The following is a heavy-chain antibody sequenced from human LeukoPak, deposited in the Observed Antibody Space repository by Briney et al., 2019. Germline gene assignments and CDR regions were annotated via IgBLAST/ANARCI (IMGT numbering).Heavy chain of an antibody. J-gene: IGHJ1*01. CDR3: ARHGVVPAAIVTEYFQH. V-gene: IGHV4-38-2*02. CDR1: GYSISSGYY. Sequence: SETLSLTCTVSGYSISSGYYWGWIRQPPGKGLEWIGSIYHSGSTYYNPSLKSRVTISVDTSKNQFSLKLSSVTAADTAVYYCARHGVVPAAIVTEYFQHWGQGTLVTVSS. CDR2: IYHSGST. D-gene: IGHD2-2*01.